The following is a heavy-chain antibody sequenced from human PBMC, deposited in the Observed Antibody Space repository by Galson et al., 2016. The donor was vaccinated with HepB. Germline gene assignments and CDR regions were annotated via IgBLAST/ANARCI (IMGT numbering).Heavy chain of an antibody. CDR1: GYPFISYY. CDR3: ALGEPDAVMVTRGYFDC. D-gene: IGHD5-18*01. CDR2: INPRGGAT. J-gene: IGHJ4*02. V-gene: IGHV1-46*01. Sequence: SVKVSCKASGYPFISYYIHWVRQAPGQGLERMGIINPRGGATIYAQKFRGSVTMTRDTSTSTVYMNLSSLRSEDTAVYFCALGEPDAVMVTRGYFDCWGQGTLVTVSS.